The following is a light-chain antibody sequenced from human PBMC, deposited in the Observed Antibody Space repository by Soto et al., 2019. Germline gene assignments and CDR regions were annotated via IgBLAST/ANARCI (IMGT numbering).Light chain of an antibody. CDR1: QSLNSW. CDR2: KTS. V-gene: IGKV1-5*03. CDR3: QQLNSYPLT. Sequence: DIQMTQSPSTLSASVGDRVSITCRASQSLNSWLAWYQQKPGKAPKLLIYKTSTLESGVPSRFSGSGSGTEFTLTISSLQPEDFATYYCQQLNSYPLTFGGGTKVDIK. J-gene: IGKJ4*01.